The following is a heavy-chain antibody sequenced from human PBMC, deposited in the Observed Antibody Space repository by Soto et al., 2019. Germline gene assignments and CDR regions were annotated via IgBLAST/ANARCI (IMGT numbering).Heavy chain of an antibody. D-gene: IGHD3-22*01. Sequence: ASVKVSCKASGGTFSSYAISWVRQAPGQGLEWMGGIIPIFGTANYAQKFQGRVTITADESTSTAYMELSILRSEDTAVYYCAREDSYEEELYFDLWGRGTLVTVSS. CDR1: GGTFSSYA. J-gene: IGHJ2*01. V-gene: IGHV1-69*13. CDR3: AREDSYEEELYFDL. CDR2: IIPIFGTA.